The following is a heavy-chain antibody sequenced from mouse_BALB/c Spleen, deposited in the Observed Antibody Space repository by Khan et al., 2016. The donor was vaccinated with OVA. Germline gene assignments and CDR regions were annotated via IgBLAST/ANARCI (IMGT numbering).Heavy chain of an antibody. V-gene: IGHV9-3-1*01. J-gene: IGHJ2*01. Sequence: QVQLKESGPELKKPGETVKISCKASGYTFTNYVMNWVKQSPGKGLKWMGWINTYTGETTYADDFKGRFAFSLETSASTAYLQINSLKNEDTATYFYTRFNGGYWGQGTTLTVSS. CDR1: GYTFTNYV. CDR2: INTYTGET. CDR3: TRFNGGY.